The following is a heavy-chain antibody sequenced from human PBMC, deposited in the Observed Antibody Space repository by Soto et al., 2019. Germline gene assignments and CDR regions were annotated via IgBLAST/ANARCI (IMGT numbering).Heavy chain of an antibody. CDR3: ARVIVKENIAVAGTSGVGFDY. Sequence: PSEILSLTCAVYGGSFSGCYWSWIRQPPGKGLEWIGEINDSGSTNYNPSLKSRVTMSVDTSKNQFSLRLSSVTAADTAVYYCARVIVKENIAVAGTSGVGFDYWGHGTLVTVSS. J-gene: IGHJ4*01. CDR1: GGSFSGCY. D-gene: IGHD6-19*01. V-gene: IGHV4-34*01. CDR2: INDSGST.